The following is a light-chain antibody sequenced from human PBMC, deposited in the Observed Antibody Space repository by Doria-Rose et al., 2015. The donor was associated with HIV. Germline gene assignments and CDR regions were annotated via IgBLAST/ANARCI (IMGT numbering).Light chain of an antibody. CDR3: QQYSQWPPYT. CDR1: QGIGSD. J-gene: IGKJ2*01. CDR2: RAS. V-gene: IGKV3-15*01. Sequence: EIVMTQSPATLSVSPGERATLSCRASQGIGSDLAWYQRKPGQAPRLLIYRASIRATGIPPRFTGGGSGTEFTLTISSLQSEDFAVYFCQQYSQWPPYTFGQGTKLEVE.